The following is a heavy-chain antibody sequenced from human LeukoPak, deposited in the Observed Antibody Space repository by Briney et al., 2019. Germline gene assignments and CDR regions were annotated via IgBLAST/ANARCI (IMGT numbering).Heavy chain of an antibody. CDR3: AKDLQADYGSGSYFDY. Sequence: GGSLRLSCAASGFTSDDYAMHWVRQAPGKGLEWVSGISWNSGSIGYADSVKGRFTISRDNAKNSLYLQMNSLRAEDTALYYCAKDLQADYGSGSYFDYWGQGTLVTVSS. V-gene: IGHV3-9*02. J-gene: IGHJ4*02. CDR1: GFTSDDYA. D-gene: IGHD3-10*01. CDR2: ISWNSGSI.